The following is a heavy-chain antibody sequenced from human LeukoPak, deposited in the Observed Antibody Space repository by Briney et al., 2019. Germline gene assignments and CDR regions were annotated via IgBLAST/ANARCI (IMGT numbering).Heavy chain of an antibody. CDR2: GHHSESS. CDR1: GDSVTSTY. CDR3: ARESAGSLHDSTAAFHY. V-gene: IGHV4-59*02. D-gene: IGHD2-8*02. J-gene: IGHJ4*02. Sequence: PSETLSLTCSVSGDSVTSTYWSWIRQPSGKGLEWIAYGHHSESSNYNPSFRSRVTIPVDTSRNQFSLRLTSVTAADTAVYYCARESAGSLHDSTAAFHYWGQGILVIVS.